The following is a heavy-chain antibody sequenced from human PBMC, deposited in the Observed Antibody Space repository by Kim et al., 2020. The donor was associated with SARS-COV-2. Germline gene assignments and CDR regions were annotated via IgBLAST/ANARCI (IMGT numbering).Heavy chain of an antibody. J-gene: IGHJ4*02. Sequence: SETLSLTCTVSGGSVSSGSYYWSWIRQPPGKGLEWIGYIYYSGSTNYNPSLKSRVTISVDTSKNQFSLKLSSVIAADTAVYYCASHYGSGSYSDDYWGQG. V-gene: IGHV4-61*01. CDR3: ASHYGSGSYSDDY. D-gene: IGHD3-10*01. CDR1: GGSVSSGSYY. CDR2: IYYSGST.